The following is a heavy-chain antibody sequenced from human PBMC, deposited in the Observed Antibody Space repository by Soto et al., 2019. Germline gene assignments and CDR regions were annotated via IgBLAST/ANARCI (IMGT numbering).Heavy chain of an antibody. CDR3: VRRHVSATGIDWFDP. V-gene: IGHV1-3*01. CDR1: GYTFTSYG. Sequence: ASVKVSCKVSGYTFTSYGIHWVRQAPGQRLEWMGWINAANGDTKYSPKFQGRVTITRDTSASTAYMELSSLRSEDTAVYYCVRRHVSATGIDWFDPWGQGTLVTVSS. D-gene: IGHD6-13*01. CDR2: INAANGDT. J-gene: IGHJ5*02.